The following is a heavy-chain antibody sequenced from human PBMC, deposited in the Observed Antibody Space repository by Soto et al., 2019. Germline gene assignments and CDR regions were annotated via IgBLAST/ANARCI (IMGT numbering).Heavy chain of an antibody. CDR3: TTGMQLWF. J-gene: IGHJ4*02. CDR2: IKSKTDGGTA. V-gene: IGHV3-15*07. D-gene: IGHD5-18*01. Sequence: VQLVESGGGLVKPGGSLRFSCAASGFTFTDAWMNWVRQAPGKGLEWVGRIKSKTDGGTADYAAPVKGRFTISRDDSKYTVYLQMNSLKVDDTAVYYCTTGMQLWFWGQGTLVTVSS. CDR1: GFTFTDAW.